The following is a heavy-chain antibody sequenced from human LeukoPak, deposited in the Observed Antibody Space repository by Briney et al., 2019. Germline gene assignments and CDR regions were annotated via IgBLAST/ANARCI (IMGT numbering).Heavy chain of an antibody. J-gene: IGHJ4*02. CDR3: ASIRPTLAAAGTDYFDY. CDR2: IYYSGST. CDR1: GGSISSGGYY. V-gene: IGHV4-31*03. Sequence: SETLSLTCTVSGGSISSGGYYWSWIRQHPGKGLEWIGYIYYSGSTYYNPSLKSRVTISVDTSKNQFSLKLSSVTAADTAVYYCASIRPTLAAAGTDYFDYWGQGTLVTVSS. D-gene: IGHD6-13*01.